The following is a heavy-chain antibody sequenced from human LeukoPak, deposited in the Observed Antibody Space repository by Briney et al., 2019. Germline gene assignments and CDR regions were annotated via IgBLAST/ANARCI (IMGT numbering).Heavy chain of an antibody. CDR2: ISGSGGST. V-gene: IGHV3-23*01. J-gene: IGHJ6*02. Sequence: GSLRLSCAASGFTFSSYAMSWVRQAPGKGLEWVSAISGSGGSTYYADSVKGRFTISRDNSKNTLYLQMNSLRAEDTAVYYCARASGGYSYGRGHYYYGMDVWGQGTTVTVSS. CDR3: ARASGGYSYGRGHYYYGMDV. CDR1: GFTFSSYA. D-gene: IGHD5-18*01.